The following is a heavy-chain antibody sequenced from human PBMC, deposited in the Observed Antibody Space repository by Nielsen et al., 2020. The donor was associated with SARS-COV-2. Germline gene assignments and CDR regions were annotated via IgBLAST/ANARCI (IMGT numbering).Heavy chain of an antibody. V-gene: IGHV3-49*03. CDR1: GFTFGDYA. Sequence: GGSLRLSCTASGFTFGDYAMSWCRQAPGKGLEWVGFIRSKAYGGTTEYAASVKGRFTISRDDCKSIAYLQMNSLKTEDTAVYYCASTRNYYYYGMDVWGQGTTVTVSS. CDR3: ASTRNYYYYGMDV. J-gene: IGHJ6*02. CDR2: IRSKAYGGTT.